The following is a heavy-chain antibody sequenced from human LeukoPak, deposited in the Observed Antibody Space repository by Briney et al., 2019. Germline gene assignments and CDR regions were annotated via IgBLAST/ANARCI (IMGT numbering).Heavy chain of an antibody. V-gene: IGHV4-34*01. CDR3: ARMTSGAFNM. Sequence: PSETLSLTCAVYSGSFNGYYWSWFRQPPGKGLEWIGEINHSGSTNYNPSLRSRVTISVDTSKNQFSLKVISVTAADPAVYYCARMTSGAFNMWGQGTMVTVSS. CDR2: INHSGST. J-gene: IGHJ3*02. CDR1: SGSFNGYY.